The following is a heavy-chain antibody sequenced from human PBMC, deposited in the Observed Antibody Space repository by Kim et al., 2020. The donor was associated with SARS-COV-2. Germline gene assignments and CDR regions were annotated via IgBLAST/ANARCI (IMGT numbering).Heavy chain of an antibody. V-gene: IGHV3-30*04. D-gene: IGHD2-2*01. Sequence: GGSLRLSCAASGFRFSTFTMHWVRQSPGKGLEWVALISYDGSQKYYPDSVKGRFTISRDNSKNTVSLQMDSLRPEDTAVYYCARADASAWHNFDYWGQGTLVTVSS. J-gene: IGHJ4*02. CDR2: ISYDGSQK. CDR1: GFRFSTFT. CDR3: ARADASAWHNFDY.